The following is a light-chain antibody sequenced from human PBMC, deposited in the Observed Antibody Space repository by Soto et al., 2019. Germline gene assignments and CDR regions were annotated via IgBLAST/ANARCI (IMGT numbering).Light chain of an antibody. CDR1: QSISRY. J-gene: IGKJ5*01. CDR3: QQYDNLPIT. V-gene: IGKV1-33*01. Sequence: DIQMTQSPSSLSASVGDSVTISCRASQSISRYLNWYQQKPGKAPNFLIYDASNLETGVPSRFSGSGSGTDFTFTISSLQPEDFATYYCQQYDNLPITFGQGTRLEIK. CDR2: DAS.